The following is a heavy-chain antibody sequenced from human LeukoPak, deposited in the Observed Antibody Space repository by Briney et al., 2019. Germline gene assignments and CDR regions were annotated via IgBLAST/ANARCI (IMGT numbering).Heavy chain of an antibody. Sequence: GGSLRLSCAASGFTFSSYSMNWVRQAPGKGLEWVSYISSSSSTIYYADSVKGRFTISRDNAKNSLYLQMNSLRAEDTAVYYCARRSEQLVLDYWGQGTLVTVSS. CDR3: ARRSEQLVLDY. J-gene: IGHJ4*02. D-gene: IGHD6-13*01. CDR2: ISSSSSTI. CDR1: GFTFSSYS. V-gene: IGHV3-48*01.